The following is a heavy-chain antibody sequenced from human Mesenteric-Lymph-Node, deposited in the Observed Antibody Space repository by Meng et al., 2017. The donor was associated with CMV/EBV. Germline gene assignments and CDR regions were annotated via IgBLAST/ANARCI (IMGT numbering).Heavy chain of an antibody. J-gene: IGHJ3*02. CDR3: ARSRVQKYSGSYPGAFDI. Sequence: ASVKVSCKASGYTFTGYYMNWVRQAPGQGLEWMGWINPNSGDTSYAQRFQGRITMTRDTSISTAYMDLSRLRSDDTAVYYCARSRVQKYSGSYPGAFDIWGQGTMVTVSS. CDR2: INPNSGDT. V-gene: IGHV1-2*02. CDR1: GYTFTGYY. D-gene: IGHD1-26*01.